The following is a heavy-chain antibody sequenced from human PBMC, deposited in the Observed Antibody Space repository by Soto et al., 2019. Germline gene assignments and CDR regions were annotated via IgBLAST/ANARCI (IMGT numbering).Heavy chain of an antibody. CDR2: IYPGDSDT. D-gene: IGHD4-4*01. CDR3: ARQDTRRATAYYYYGMDV. V-gene: IGHV5-51*01. Sequence: PGESLKISCKGSGYSFTSYWIGWVRQMPGKGLEWMGIIYPGDSDTRYSPSFQGQVTISADKSISTAYLQWSSLKASDTAMYYCARQDTRRATAYYYYGMDVWGQGTTVTVS. CDR1: GYSFTSYW. J-gene: IGHJ6*02.